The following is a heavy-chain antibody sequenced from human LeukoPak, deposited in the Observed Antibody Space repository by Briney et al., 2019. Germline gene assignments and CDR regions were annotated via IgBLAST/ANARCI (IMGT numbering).Heavy chain of an antibody. D-gene: IGHD2-15*01. J-gene: IGHJ4*02. CDR3: ARFGGGGRFDY. CDR1: GYTFTGYL. Sequence: SSVKDSCQASGYTFTGYLMHGVRQAAGQGLAWMGLINPNTGGTNYAQKFQGRVTMTRDTSISTAYMELSRLTSDDTAVFFCARFGGGGRFDYWGQGTLVTVSS. V-gene: IGHV1-2*02. CDR2: INPNTGGT.